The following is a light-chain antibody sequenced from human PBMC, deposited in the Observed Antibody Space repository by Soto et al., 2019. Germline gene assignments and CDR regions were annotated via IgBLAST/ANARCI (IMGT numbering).Light chain of an antibody. CDR3: QQYTTSPPAYT. CDR2: GAS. CDR1: QSVSSSY. V-gene: IGKV3-20*01. Sequence: EIVLTQSPGTLSLSPGERAPLSCRASQSVSSSYLAWYQQKPGQAPRLLIYGASSRATGVPDRFSGSGSGTDFTLTISRLEPEDFAVYYCQQYTTSPPAYTFGQGTKLEIK. J-gene: IGKJ2*01.